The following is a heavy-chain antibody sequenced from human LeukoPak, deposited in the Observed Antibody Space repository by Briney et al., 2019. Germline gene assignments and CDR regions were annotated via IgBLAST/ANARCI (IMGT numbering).Heavy chain of an antibody. CDR3: VRVKGTYFDF. V-gene: IGHV3-48*01. CDR2: ISASGSNI. D-gene: IGHD1-1*01. CDR1: GFPFTSYS. Sequence: GGSLRLSCAVSGFPFTSYSMNCVRQAPGKSLEWVSYISASGSNIYYLDAVKGRFTVSRDNAMSSLFLQMDRPRAEDTAIYYCVRVKGTYFDFWGQGTLVTVSS. J-gene: IGHJ4*02.